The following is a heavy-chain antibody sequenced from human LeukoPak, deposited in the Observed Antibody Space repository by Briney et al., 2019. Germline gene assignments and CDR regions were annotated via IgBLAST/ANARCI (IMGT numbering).Heavy chain of an antibody. Sequence: GGSLRLSCAASGFTFSSYAMSWVRQAPGKGLEWVSAISGSGGSTYYADSVKGRFAISRDNSKNTLYLQMNSLRAEGTAVYYCAKSGWLRLDYWGQGTLVTVSS. J-gene: IGHJ4*02. CDR2: ISGSGGST. V-gene: IGHV3-23*01. CDR1: GFTFSSYA. D-gene: IGHD5-12*01. CDR3: AKSGWLRLDY.